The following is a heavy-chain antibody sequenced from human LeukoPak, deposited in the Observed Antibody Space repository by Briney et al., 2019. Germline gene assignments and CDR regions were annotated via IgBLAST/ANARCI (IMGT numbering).Heavy chain of an antibody. Sequence: SETLSLTCAVYGGSFSGYYWSWIRQPPGKGLEWIGEINHSGSTNYNPSLKSRVTISVDTSKNQFSLQLNSVTPEDTAVYYCARELYYDASGYPYFFDYWGQGTLVTVSS. J-gene: IGHJ4*02. V-gene: IGHV4-34*01. CDR1: GGSFSGYY. D-gene: IGHD3-22*01. CDR3: ARELYYDASGYPYFFDY. CDR2: INHSGST.